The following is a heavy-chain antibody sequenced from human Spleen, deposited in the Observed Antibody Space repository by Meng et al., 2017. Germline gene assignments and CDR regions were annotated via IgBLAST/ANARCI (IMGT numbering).Heavy chain of an antibody. V-gene: IGHV4-39*01. Sequence: QVQLQESGPGLVKPSQTLSLTCRVSGGSISTSGYYWGWIRQPPGKGLEWIGSIGHSGFTYYTPSLKSRVTVSIDTSRNQFSLWLTSVTAADTAVYYCVRSSAWVRTGFDPWGQGTLVTVSS. CDR1: GGSISTSGYY. CDR3: VRSSAWVRTGFDP. CDR2: IGHSGFT. D-gene: IGHD6-19*01. J-gene: IGHJ5*02.